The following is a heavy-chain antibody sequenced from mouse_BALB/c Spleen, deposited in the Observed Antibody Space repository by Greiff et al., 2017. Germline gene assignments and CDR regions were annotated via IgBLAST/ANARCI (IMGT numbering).Heavy chain of an antibody. J-gene: IGHJ2*01. CDR1: GFTFSNYW. V-gene: IGHV6-6*02. Sequence: EVHLVESGGGLVQPGGSMKLSCVASGFTFSNYWMNWVRQSPEKGLEWVAEIRLKSNNYATHYAESVKGRFTISRDDSKSSVYLQMNNLRAEDTGIYYCTGGIDYWGQGTTLTVSS. CDR3: TGGIDY. CDR2: IRLKSNNYAT.